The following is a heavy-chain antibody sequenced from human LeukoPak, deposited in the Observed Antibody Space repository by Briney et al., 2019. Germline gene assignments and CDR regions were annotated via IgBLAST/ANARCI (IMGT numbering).Heavy chain of an antibody. CDR2: IYYRGST. D-gene: IGHD3-22*01. Sequence: PSETLSLTCTVSGGSISSYYWSWIRQPPGKGLEWIGYIYYRGSTNYNPSLKSRVTISVDTSKNQFSLKLSSVTAADTAVYYCARHLSYYYDSSGYYYGLDYWGQGTLVTVSS. J-gene: IGHJ4*02. CDR3: ARHLSYYYDSSGYYYGLDY. CDR1: GGSISSYY. V-gene: IGHV4-59*08.